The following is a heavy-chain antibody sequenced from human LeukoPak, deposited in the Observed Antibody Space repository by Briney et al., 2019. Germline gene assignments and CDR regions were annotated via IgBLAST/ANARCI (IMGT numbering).Heavy chain of an antibody. CDR3: AREAVSFVAVANDGYFDF. J-gene: IGHJ4*02. CDR1: GYTFTSYG. CDR2: ISAYKGYT. D-gene: IGHD6-19*01. Sequence: ASVKVSCKASGYTFTSYGISWVRQAPGQGLEWMGWISAYKGYTSHAQKFQDRVIMTTDTSTTTAYMELRNLKSDDTAVYYCAREAVSFVAVANDGYFDFWGQGSLVIVSS. V-gene: IGHV1-18*01.